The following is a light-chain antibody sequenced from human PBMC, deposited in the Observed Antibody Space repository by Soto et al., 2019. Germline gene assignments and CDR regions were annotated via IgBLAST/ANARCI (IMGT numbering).Light chain of an antibody. J-gene: IGLJ1*01. V-gene: IGLV4-69*01. Sequence: QLVLTQSPSASASLGASVKLTCTLSSGHSNNAIAWHQKQPEKGPRFLMRPNSDGTHTKGDGIPDRFSGSSSGADHYLTTSSLQSEDAADYYCQTWYPPFHVFGAGTKVTVL. CDR2: PNSDGTH. CDR1: SGHSNNA. CDR3: QTWYPPFHV.